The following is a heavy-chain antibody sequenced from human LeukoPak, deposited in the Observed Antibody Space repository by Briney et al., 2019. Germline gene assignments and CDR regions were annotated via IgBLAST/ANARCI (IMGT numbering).Heavy chain of an antibody. V-gene: IGHV5-51*01. CDR3: GRLLSTMVRGVITWFDP. CDR2: IYPGDSDT. Sequence: GESLKISGKGSVYSFTSYWSGGVRQMPGKGLEWMGIIYPGDSDTRYSPSCQGQVTMSADTSITTAYLQWSSLKASDTAMYYCGRLLSTMVRGVITWFDPWGQGTLVTVSS. D-gene: IGHD3-10*01. CDR1: VYSFTSYW. J-gene: IGHJ5*02.